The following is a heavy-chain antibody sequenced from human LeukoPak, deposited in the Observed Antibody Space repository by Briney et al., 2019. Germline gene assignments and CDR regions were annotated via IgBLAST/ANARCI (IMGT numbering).Heavy chain of an antibody. V-gene: IGHV4-30-2*01. Sequence: SETLSLTCTVSGGSISSGGYYWSWIRQPPGKGLEWIGYIYHSGSTYYNPSLKSRVTISVDRSKNQFSLKLSSVTAADTAVYYCARDRGGTVTDYWGQGTLVTVSS. J-gene: IGHJ4*02. D-gene: IGHD4-11*01. CDR3: ARDRGGTVTDY. CDR1: GGSISSGGYY. CDR2: IYHSGST.